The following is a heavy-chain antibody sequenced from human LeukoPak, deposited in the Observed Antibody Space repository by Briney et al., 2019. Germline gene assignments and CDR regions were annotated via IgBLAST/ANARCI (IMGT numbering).Heavy chain of an antibody. CDR2: ISYDGRNE. CDR3: GRDSGSWYIDS. D-gene: IGHD6-13*01. J-gene: IGHJ5*01. Sequence: PGGSLRLSCAASGFTFNNYDMHWVRQPPGKGLEWVAAISYDGRNEFYADSVRGRFTISRDNSKSTLYLQMDSLRADDTAVFYCGRDSGSWYIDSWGQGILVTVSS. CDR1: GFTFNNYD. V-gene: IGHV3-30*19.